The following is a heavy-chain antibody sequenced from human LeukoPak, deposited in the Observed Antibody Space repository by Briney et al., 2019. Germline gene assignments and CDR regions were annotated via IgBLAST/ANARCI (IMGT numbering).Heavy chain of an antibody. D-gene: IGHD4-23*01. J-gene: IGHJ4*02. CDR3: ARDQTTDYGGNSPIRY. V-gene: IGHV3-23*01. CDR1: GFTFSDYA. Sequence: GGSLRLSCAASGFTFSDYAMSWVRQAPEKGLEWVSTISHVGGTYYADSVKGRFTISRDNSKNTLYLQMNSLRAEDTAVYYCARDQTTDYGGNSPIRYWGQGTLVTVSS. CDR2: ISHVGGT.